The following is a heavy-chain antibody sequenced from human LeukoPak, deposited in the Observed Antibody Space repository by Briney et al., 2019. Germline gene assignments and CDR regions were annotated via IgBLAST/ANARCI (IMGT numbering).Heavy chain of an antibody. CDR2: ISGSGYST. CDR3: AKMPTPHYYGSGSYRNWFDP. CDR1: GFTFSDYG. J-gene: IGHJ5*02. V-gene: IGHV3-23*01. D-gene: IGHD3-10*01. Sequence: GGSLRLSCAASGFTFSDYGMAWVRQAPGKGLEWVSSISGSGYSTYYADSVKGRFTISRDNSKNTLYVQMNSLRTEDTAVYYCAKMPTPHYYGSGSYRNWFDPWGQGTLVTVSS.